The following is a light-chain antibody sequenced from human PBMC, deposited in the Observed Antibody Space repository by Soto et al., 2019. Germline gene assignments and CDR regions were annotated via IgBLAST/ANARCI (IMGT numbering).Light chain of an antibody. CDR1: QSISKN. CDR3: QQSYSSPYT. CDR2: SAS. Sequence: DIQMTQSPASLSAAVGDRVSITCRASQSISKNLHWYQHTFGKAPELLIYSASESQAGVPSRFSGSGSGKDFTLIISGLQPEDFATYYCQQSYSSPYTFGQGTKLEI. J-gene: IGKJ2*01. V-gene: IGKV1-39*01.